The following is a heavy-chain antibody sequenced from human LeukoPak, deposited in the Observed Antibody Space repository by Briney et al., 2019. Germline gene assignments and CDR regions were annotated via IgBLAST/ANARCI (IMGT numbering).Heavy chain of an antibody. CDR1: GGTFSSYA. J-gene: IGHJ5*02. CDR2: IIPIFGTA. Sequence: SVKVSCKASGGTFSSYAISWVRQAPGHGLEWMGGIIPIFGTANYAQKFQGRVTITADESTSTAYMELSSLRSEDTAVYYCAKAGCSGGSCYSEVGWFDPWGQGTLVTVSS. CDR3: AKAGCSGGSCYSEVGWFDP. D-gene: IGHD2-15*01. V-gene: IGHV1-69*13.